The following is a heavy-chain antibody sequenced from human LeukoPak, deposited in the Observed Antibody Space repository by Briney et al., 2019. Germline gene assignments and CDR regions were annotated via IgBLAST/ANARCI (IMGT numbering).Heavy chain of an antibody. CDR2: IYSGGNT. D-gene: IGHD3-22*01. CDR1: GFTFSYYQ. V-gene: IGHV3-53*01. J-gene: IGHJ4*02. CDR3: ARLLYYYDSSIYQRYFDY. Sequence: GGSLRLSCAASGFTFSYYQMNWVRQAPGKGLEWVSIIYSGGNTHYADSVKGRFTISRDNSQNTLYLQMNSLRPEDTAVYYCARLLYYYDSSIYQRYFDYWGQGTLVTVSS.